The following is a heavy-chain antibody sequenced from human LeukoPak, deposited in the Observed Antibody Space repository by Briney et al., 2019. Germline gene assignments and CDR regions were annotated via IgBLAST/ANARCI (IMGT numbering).Heavy chain of an antibody. V-gene: IGHV3-7*01. CDR2: IKQDGSEK. J-gene: IGHJ4*02. CDR1: GFTFSNAW. Sequence: PGGSLRLSCAASGFTFSNAWMNWVRQAPGKGLEWVANIKQDGSEKYYVDSVKGRFTISRDNAKNLLNLQMNSLRAEDTAVYYCARAPTVLVGYCSSASCQADYWGQGTLVTVSS. CDR3: ARAPTVLVGYCSSASCQADY. D-gene: IGHD2-2*01.